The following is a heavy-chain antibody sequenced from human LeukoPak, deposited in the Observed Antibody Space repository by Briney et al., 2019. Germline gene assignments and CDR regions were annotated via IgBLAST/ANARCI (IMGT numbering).Heavy chain of an antibody. CDR3: AKGQNVLRYFDWLSTTQIFDY. CDR2: ISGSGGST. V-gene: IGHV3-23*01. D-gene: IGHD3-9*01. CDR1: GFTFSSYA. Sequence: PGGSLRLSCAASGFTFSSYAMSWVRQAPGKGLEWVSAISGSGGSTYYADSVKGRFTISRDNSKNTLYLQMNSLRAEDTAVYYCAKGQNVLRYFDWLSTTQIFDYWGQGTLVTVSS. J-gene: IGHJ4*02.